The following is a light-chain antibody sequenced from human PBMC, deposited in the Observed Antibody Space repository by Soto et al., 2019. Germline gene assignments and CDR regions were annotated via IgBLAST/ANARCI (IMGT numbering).Light chain of an antibody. CDR1: QSVSSNF. V-gene: IGKV3-20*01. CDR3: HQYSSSRRT. Sequence: PGARVTLSCRASQSVSSNFLAWYQQKPGQAHRLLIYGASNRAAGIPDRFSGSGSGTDFTLTISRLEPEDFAVYYCHQYSSSRRTFGQGTKVDSK. J-gene: IGKJ1*01. CDR2: GAS.